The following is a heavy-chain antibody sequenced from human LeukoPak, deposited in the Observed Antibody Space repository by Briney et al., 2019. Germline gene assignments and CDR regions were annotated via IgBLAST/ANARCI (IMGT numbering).Heavy chain of an antibody. V-gene: IGHV3-43*02. Sequence: GGSLRLSCAASGFTFSSYAMSWVRQAPGKGLEWVSLISGDGGSTYYADSVKGRFTISRDNSKNSLYLQMNGLRTEDTALYYCAKDITAVAPNGMDVWGQGTTVTVSS. CDR1: GFTFSSYA. J-gene: IGHJ6*02. CDR2: ISGDGGST. CDR3: AKDITAVAPNGMDV. D-gene: IGHD2-21*02.